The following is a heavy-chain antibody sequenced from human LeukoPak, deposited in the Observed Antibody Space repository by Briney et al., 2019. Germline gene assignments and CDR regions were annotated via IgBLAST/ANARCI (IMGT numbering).Heavy chain of an antibody. CDR1: GYTFTGYY. CDR3: AREVFYSNLDADYYYGMDV. J-gene: IGHJ6*02. V-gene: IGHV1-2*02. Sequence: ASVTLSCKASGYTFTGYYMHWVRQAPGQALEWRGWINPNSGGTNYAQKFQGRVTMTRDTSISIAYMELSRLRSDDTAVYYCAREVFYSNLDADYYYGMDVWGQGTTVTVSS. D-gene: IGHD4-11*01. CDR2: INPNSGGT.